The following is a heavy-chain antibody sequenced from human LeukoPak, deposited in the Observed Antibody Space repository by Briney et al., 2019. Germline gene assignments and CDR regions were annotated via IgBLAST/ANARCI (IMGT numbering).Heavy chain of an antibody. J-gene: IGHJ6*02. D-gene: IGHD3-10*01. Sequence: SETLSLTCTVSGGSISSSSYYWGWIRQPPGKGLEWIGSIYYSGSTYYNPSLKSRVTISVDTSKNQFSLKLSSVTAADTAVYYCAREVFTVYGMDVWGQGTTVTVSS. CDR1: GGSISSSSYY. V-gene: IGHV4-39*07. CDR2: IYYSGST. CDR3: AREVFTVYGMDV.